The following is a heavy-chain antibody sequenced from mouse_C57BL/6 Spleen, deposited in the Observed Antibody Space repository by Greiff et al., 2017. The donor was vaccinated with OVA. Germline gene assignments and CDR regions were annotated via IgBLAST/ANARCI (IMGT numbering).Heavy chain of an antibody. CDR3: AREELRYFDY. Sequence: DVQLVESEGGLVQPGSSMKLSCTASGFTFSDYYMAWVRQVPEKGLEWVANINYDGSSTYYLDSLKSRFIISRDNAKNILYLQMSSLKSEDTATYYCAREELRYFDYWGQGTTLTVSS. D-gene: IGHD1-1*01. CDR2: INYDGSST. V-gene: IGHV5-16*01. J-gene: IGHJ2*01. CDR1: GFTFSDYY.